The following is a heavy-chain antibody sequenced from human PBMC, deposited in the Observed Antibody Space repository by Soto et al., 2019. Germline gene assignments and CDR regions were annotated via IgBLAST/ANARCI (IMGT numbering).Heavy chain of an antibody. CDR2: IWYDGSNK. CDR3: ARDLGSSGWYKEIYY. CDR1: GFTFSSYG. Sequence: GSLRLSCAASGFTFSSYGMHWVRQAPGKGLEWVAVIWYDGSNKYYADSVKGRFTISRDNSKNTLYLQMNSLRAEDTAVYYWARDLGSSGWYKEIYYWGQGTLVTVSS. J-gene: IGHJ4*02. D-gene: IGHD6-19*01. V-gene: IGHV3-33*01.